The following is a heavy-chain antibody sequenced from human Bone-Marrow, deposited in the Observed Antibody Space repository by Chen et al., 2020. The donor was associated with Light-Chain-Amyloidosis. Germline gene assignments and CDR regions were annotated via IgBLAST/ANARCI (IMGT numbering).Heavy chain of an antibody. J-gene: IGHJ4*02. CDR3: ARRRDGYNFDY. CDR1: GCTLPNYW. D-gene: IGHD5-12*01. CDR2: IYPDDSDA. V-gene: IGHV5-51*01. Sequence: EVQLEPSGPEVKKPGESLKISCKRSGCTLPNYWIGWVRQMPVKGLEGMGVIYPDDSDARYSPSFEGQVTISADKSITTAYLQWRSLKASDTAMYYCARRRDGYNFDYWGQGTLVTVSS.